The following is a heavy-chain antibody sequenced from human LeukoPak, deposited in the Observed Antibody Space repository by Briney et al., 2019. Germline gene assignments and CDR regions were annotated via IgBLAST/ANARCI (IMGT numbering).Heavy chain of an antibody. CDR1: GFTFSHYN. D-gene: IGHD5-18*01. Sequence: PGGSLRLSCAASGFTFSHYNMIWVRQAPGKWLESVSYISSSGSIMHYADSVRGRFTISRDNAKKSLYLQMNSLRAEDTAVYYCARVWDGYSGEDYWGQGTLVTVSS. CDR2: ISSSGSIM. J-gene: IGHJ4*02. V-gene: IGHV3-48*01. CDR3: ARVWDGYSGEDY.